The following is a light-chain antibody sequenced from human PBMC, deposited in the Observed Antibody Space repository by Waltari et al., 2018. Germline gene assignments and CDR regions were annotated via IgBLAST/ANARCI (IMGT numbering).Light chain of an antibody. CDR3: QQRFTWPSFT. CDR1: QSVNSY. Sequence: EIVLTQSPATLSLSPGERATLSCRTSQSVNSYLAWYQHKPDQAPRLLIYDASNRATGIPARFSGSGSGTDFTLTISSLEPDDFALYYCQQRFTWPSFTFGQGTRLEIK. CDR2: DAS. V-gene: IGKV3-11*01. J-gene: IGKJ5*01.